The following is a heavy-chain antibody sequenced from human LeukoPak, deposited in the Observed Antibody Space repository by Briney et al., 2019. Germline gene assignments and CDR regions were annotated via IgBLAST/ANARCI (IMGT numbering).Heavy chain of an antibody. V-gene: IGHV3-30*04. CDR3: ARAHQLGFEFSWSYHADLDY. CDR2: ISYDESRN. J-gene: IGHJ4*02. Sequence: GRSLRLSCAASGFTVSNHAMHWVRQAPGKGLEWVAIISYDESRNYYADSVKGRFTISRDNSKNSLYLQMNSLIAEDTAIYYCARAHQLGFEFSWSYHADLDYWGQGTLVAVSS. CDR1: GFTVSNHA. D-gene: IGHD1-26*01.